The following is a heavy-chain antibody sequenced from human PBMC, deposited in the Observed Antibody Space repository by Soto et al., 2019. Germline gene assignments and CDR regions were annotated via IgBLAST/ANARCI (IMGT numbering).Heavy chain of an antibody. CDR2: ISWHSGTI. CDR1: GFSFRNYG. J-gene: IGHJ4*02. Sequence: GGSLRLSCAASGFSFRNYGMHWVRRVPGKGLEWVSGISWHSGTIYYADSMKGRFTVSRDNAKNSVYLDMNSLSAEDTAVYYCARESEDLTSNFDYWGQGTLVTVSS. CDR3: ARESEDLTSNFDY. V-gene: IGHV3-48*04.